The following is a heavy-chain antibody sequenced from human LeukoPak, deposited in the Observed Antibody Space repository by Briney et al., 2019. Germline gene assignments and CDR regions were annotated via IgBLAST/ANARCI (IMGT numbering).Heavy chain of an antibody. Sequence: GASVKVSCKASGYTFTGYYMHWVRQAPGQGLEWMGWINPNSGGTNYAQKLQGRVTMTTDTSTSTAYMELRSLRSDDTAVYYCARTISGIAAAATGIDYWGQGTLVTVSS. D-gene: IGHD6-13*01. CDR3: ARTISGIAAAATGIDY. CDR1: GYTFTGYY. J-gene: IGHJ4*02. CDR2: INPNSGGT. V-gene: IGHV1-2*02.